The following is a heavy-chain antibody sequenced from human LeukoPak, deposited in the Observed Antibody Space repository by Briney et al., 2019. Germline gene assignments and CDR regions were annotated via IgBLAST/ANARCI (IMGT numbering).Heavy chain of an antibody. V-gene: IGHV3-48*03. CDR3: ARESGYCSGGSCYYYYYMDV. Sequence: GGSLRLSCAASGFTFSSYEMTWVRQAPGKGLEWVSYIGTSESTIYYADSVKGRFTISRDNGENSLYLQMNSLRAEDTAVYYCARESGYCSGGSCYYYYYMDVWGKGTTVTVSS. CDR2: IGTSESTI. D-gene: IGHD2-15*01. J-gene: IGHJ6*03. CDR1: GFTFSSYE.